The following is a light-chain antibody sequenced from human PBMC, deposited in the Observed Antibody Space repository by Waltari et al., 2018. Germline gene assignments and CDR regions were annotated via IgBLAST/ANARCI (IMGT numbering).Light chain of an antibody. CDR1: QSLLFSSNHKNY. CDR3: QQYFTTPRA. CDR2: WAS. Sequence: EIVLTQSPDSLALSLGERAIINCRSSQSLLFSSNHKNYLAWYQKKPGQPPKLLIYWASTRDSGVPDRFSGSGSGTDFTLTISGLQAEDVAVYYCQQYFTTPRAFGQGTKVEIK. J-gene: IGKJ1*01. V-gene: IGKV4-1*01.